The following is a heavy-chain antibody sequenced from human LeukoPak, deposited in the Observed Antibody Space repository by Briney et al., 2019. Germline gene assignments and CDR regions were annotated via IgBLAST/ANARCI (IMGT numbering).Heavy chain of an antibody. J-gene: IGHJ4*02. D-gene: IGHD6-13*01. V-gene: IGHV3-11*04. CDR3: ASHSSSWYKGVDY. Sequence: GGSVRLSCAASGFTFSDYYMSWIRQAPGKGLEWVSYISSSGSTIYYADSVKGRFTISRDNAKNSLYLQMNSLRAEDTAVYYCASHSSSWYKGVDYWGQGTLVTVSS. CDR2: ISSSGSTI. CDR1: GFTFSDYY.